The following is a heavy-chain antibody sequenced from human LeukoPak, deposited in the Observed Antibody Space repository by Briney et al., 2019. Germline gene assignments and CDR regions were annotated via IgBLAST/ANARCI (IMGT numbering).Heavy chain of an antibody. J-gene: IGHJ4*02. CDR1: GYLISSGYY. V-gene: IGHV4-38-2*02. CDR3: AREPGSYWKGYYFDY. D-gene: IGHD1-26*01. Sequence: SETLSLTCTVSGYLISSGYYWGWIRQPPGKGLEWIGSIYHSGSTYYNPSLKSRVTISVDTSKNQFSLKLSSVTAADTAVYYCAREPGSYWKGYYFDYWGQGTLVTVSS. CDR2: IYHSGST.